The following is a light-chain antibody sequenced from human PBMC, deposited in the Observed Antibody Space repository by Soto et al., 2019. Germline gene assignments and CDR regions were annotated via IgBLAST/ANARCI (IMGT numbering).Light chain of an antibody. J-gene: IGKJ1*01. CDR3: QQYGSSGT. CDR1: QSVSSSY. V-gene: IGKV3-20*01. CDR2: GAS. Sequence: EIVLTQSPGTLSLSPGERATLSCRASQSVSSSYLVWYQQKRGQAPRLPIYGASTRATGIPAWFSGRGSGTDFTLTIRRLEPEDFAVYYCQQYGSSGTFGQGTKVDIK.